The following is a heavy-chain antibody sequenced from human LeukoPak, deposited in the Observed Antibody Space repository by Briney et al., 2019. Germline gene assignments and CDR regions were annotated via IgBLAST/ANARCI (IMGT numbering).Heavy chain of an antibody. CDR3: ARDFCSGRSTSCYTFDY. J-gene: IGHJ4*02. CDR2: ISYDGSNK. CDR1: GFTFSSYA. D-gene: IGHD2-2*02. V-gene: IGHV3-30*01. Sequence: PGRSLRLSCAASGFTFSSYAMHWVRQAPGKGLEWVAVISYDGSNKYYADSVKGRFTISRDNSKNTLYLQMNSLRAEDTAVYYCARDFCSGRSTSCYTFDYWGQGTLVTVSS.